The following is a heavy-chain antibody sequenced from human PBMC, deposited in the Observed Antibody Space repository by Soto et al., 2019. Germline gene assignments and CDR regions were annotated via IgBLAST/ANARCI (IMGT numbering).Heavy chain of an antibody. CDR2: ITYDGSNK. J-gene: IGHJ4*02. CDR3: AKALSEWIPTYCFDS. Sequence: QVQLVESGGGVVQPGTSLRLSCAASGFSFSKYGIHWVRQAPGKGLEWVAIITYDGSNKYYLDSVKGRFTISRDNSRNTAFLQTDSLTAEDTATYYCAKALSEWIPTYCFDSWGQGARVTVTS. V-gene: IGHV3-30*18. D-gene: IGHD3-3*01. CDR1: GFSFSKYG.